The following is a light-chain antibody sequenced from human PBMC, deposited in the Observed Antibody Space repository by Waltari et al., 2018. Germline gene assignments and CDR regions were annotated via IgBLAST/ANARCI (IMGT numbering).Light chain of an antibody. CDR2: DVS. J-gene: IGLJ3*02. CDR3: SSYTGSSTWV. V-gene: IGLV2-14*04. Sequence: WYQQDVGKAPKLLIYDVSKRPSGVSNRFSGSKSGNTASLTISGLQAEDEADYHCSSYTGSSTWVYGGGTKLTVL.